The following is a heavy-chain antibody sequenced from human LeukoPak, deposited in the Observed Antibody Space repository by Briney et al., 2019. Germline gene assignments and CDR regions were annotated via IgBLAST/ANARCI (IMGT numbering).Heavy chain of an antibody. CDR2: IYYSGST. CDR1: GGSISSSSYY. J-gene: IGHJ4*02. V-gene: IGHV4-39*01. CDR3: ARELWGTYYFDY. Sequence: SETLSLTCTVSGGSISSSSYYWGWIRQPPGKELEWIGSIYYSGSTYYNPSLKSRVTISVDTSKNQFSLKLSSVTAADTAVYYCARELWGTYYFDYWGQGTLVTVSS. D-gene: IGHD3-16*01.